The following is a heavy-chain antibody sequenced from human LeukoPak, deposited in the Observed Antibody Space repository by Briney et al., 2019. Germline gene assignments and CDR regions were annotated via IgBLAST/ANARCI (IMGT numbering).Heavy chain of an antibody. CDR2: ISGSGGISGSGGST. J-gene: IGHJ4*02. CDR3: ARDLGIVGATGY. D-gene: IGHD1-26*01. Sequence: PGGSLRLSCAASGFTFSNYAVSWVRQAPGKGLEWVSAISGSGGISGSGGSTYYADSVKGRFTISRDNSKNTLYLQMSSLRAEDTAVYYCARDLGIVGATGYWGQGTLVTVSS. CDR1: GFTFSNYA. V-gene: IGHV3-23*01.